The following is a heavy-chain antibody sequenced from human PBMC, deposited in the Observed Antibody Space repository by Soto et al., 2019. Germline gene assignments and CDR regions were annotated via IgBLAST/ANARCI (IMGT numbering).Heavy chain of an antibody. CDR1: GYTFTSYG. V-gene: IGHV1-18*01. Sequence: SVKVSCKASGYTFTSYGINWVRQAPGQGLEWMGWISAYNGNTKYAQNFQGRVSMTTDTSTSTAYMELRSLRSDDTAVYYCARERDCGSDCYSTFDYWGQGTLVTVSS. D-gene: IGHD2-21*02. CDR3: ARERDCGSDCYSTFDY. J-gene: IGHJ4*02. CDR2: ISAYNGNT.